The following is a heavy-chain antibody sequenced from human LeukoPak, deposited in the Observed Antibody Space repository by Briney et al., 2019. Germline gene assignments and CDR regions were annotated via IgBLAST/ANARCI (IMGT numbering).Heavy chain of an antibody. D-gene: IGHD6-19*01. CDR1: GGPITNYY. CDR3: ARRIAVAGRTGWFFDY. CDR2: IYYSGST. J-gene: IGHJ4*02. Sequence: SETLSLTCTVSGGPITNYYWSWIRQPPGKGLEWIGNIYYSGSTNFNPSLKSRVTILVDTSENQFSLKLCSVTAADTPVYYCARRIAVAGRTGWFFDYWGQGTLVTVSS. V-gene: IGHV4-59*08.